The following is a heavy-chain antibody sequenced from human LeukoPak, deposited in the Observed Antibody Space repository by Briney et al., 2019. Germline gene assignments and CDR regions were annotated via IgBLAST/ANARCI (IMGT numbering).Heavy chain of an antibody. Sequence: SETLSLTCAVYGGSFSGYYWSWIRQPPGKGLEWIGEINHSGSTNYNPSLKSRVTISVDTSKNQFSLKLSSVTAADTAVYYCARGRYDFWSGYNYWFDPWGQGTLVTVSS. J-gene: IGHJ5*02. CDR3: ARGRYDFWSGYNYWFDP. V-gene: IGHV4-34*01. CDR2: INHSGST. D-gene: IGHD3-3*01. CDR1: GGSFSGYY.